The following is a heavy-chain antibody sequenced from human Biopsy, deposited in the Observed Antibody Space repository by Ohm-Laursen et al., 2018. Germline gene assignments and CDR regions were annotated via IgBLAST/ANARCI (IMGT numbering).Heavy chain of an antibody. J-gene: IGHJ3*01. CDR3: ARSMLGASTGDDAFDV. CDR1: GGTFSNSA. V-gene: IGHV1-69*06. D-gene: IGHD1-26*01. Sequence: SSVKVSCKVSGGTFSNSAINWVRQAPGQGLEWMGGFIPMFNTGKDAQNFQGRVTMTADKSTNTVYMELTSLRSDDTAMYYCARSMLGASTGDDAFDVWGQGTFVSVSS. CDR2: FIPMFNTG.